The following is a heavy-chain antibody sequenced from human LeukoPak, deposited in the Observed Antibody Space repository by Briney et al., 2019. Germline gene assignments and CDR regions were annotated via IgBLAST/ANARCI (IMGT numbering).Heavy chain of an antibody. CDR2: ISSSSSTI. Sequence: GGSLRLSCAASGFTFSSYSMNWVRQAPGKGLEWVSYISSSSSTIYYADSVKGRFTISRDNAKNSLYLQMNSLRAEDTAVYYCARDQSLYYYDSSGYPPDYWGQGTLVTVSS. V-gene: IGHV3-48*04. CDR1: GFTFSSYS. D-gene: IGHD3-22*01. J-gene: IGHJ4*02. CDR3: ARDQSLYYYDSSGYPPDY.